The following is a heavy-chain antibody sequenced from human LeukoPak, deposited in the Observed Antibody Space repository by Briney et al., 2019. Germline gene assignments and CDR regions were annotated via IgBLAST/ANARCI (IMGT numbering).Heavy chain of an antibody. J-gene: IGHJ4*02. D-gene: IGHD6-19*01. CDR1: GFTFHDYA. CDR3: AKRGSAWYYFDS. V-gene: IGHV3-43*02. CDR2: ISGDADAT. Sequence: GGSLRLSCAASGFTFHDYAIHWVGQAPGRGLEWVSLISGDADATYYADSVEGRFTVARDNTKNSIYLQMNSLRTEDTALYFCAKRGSAWYYFDSWGQGTLATVSS.